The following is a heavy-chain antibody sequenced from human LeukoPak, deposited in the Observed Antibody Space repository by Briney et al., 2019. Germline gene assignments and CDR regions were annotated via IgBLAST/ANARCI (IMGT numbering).Heavy chain of an antibody. Sequence: GGSLRLSCAASGFTFSSYAMSWVRQAPGKGLEWVSAISGSGGSTYYADSVKGRFTISRDNSKNTLYLQMNSLRAEDTAVYYCARGEKGPDTAMDFDYWGQGTLVTVSS. V-gene: IGHV3-23*01. CDR1: GFTFSSYA. CDR2: ISGSGGST. D-gene: IGHD5-18*01. J-gene: IGHJ4*02. CDR3: ARGEKGPDTAMDFDY.